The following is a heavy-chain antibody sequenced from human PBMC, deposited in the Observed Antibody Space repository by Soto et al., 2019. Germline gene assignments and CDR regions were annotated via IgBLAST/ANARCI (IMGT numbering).Heavy chain of an antibody. V-gene: IGHV3-33*01. Sequence: GESLKISCAASGFTFSSYGMHWVRQAPGKGLEWVAVVWYDGSNKYYVDSVKGRFTISRDNSKNTLYLQMNSLRAEDTAVYYCARTRSETLYFDYWGQGTLVTVSS. D-gene: IGHD6-25*01. CDR1: GFTFSSYG. CDR2: VWYDGSNK. CDR3: ARTRSETLYFDY. J-gene: IGHJ4*02.